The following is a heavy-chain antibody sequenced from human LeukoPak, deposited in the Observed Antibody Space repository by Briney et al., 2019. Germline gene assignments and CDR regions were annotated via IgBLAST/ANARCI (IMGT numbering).Heavy chain of an antibody. D-gene: IGHD3-10*02. CDR1: GFTFSRYS. CDR2: ISISSNYI. J-gene: IGHJ6*04. V-gene: IGHV3-21*01. Sequence: GGSLRLSCAASGFTFSRYSMNWVRQAPGKGLEWVSSISISSNYIYYADSVKGRFTISRDNAKNSLYLQMNSPRAEDTAVYYCAELGITMIGGVWGKGTTVTISS. CDR3: AELGITMIGGV.